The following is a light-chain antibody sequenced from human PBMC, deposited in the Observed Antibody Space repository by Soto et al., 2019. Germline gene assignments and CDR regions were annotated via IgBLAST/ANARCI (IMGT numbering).Light chain of an antibody. Sequence: WERATLSCRASQSVSSSYLAWYQQKPGQAPRLLIYGASSRATGIPDRFSGSGSGTDFTLTISRLEPEDFAVYYCQQYGSSPPYTFGQGTKVDIK. CDR2: GAS. CDR1: QSVSSSY. J-gene: IGKJ2*01. CDR3: QQYGSSPPYT. V-gene: IGKV3-20*01.